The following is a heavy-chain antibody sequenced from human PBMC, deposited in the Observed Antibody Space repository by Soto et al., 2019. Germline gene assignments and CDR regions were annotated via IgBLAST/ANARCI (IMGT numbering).Heavy chain of an antibody. V-gene: IGHV1-8*01. CDR2: MNPNSGNT. Sequence: ASVKVSCKASGYTFTSYDINWVRQATGQGLEWMGWMNPNSGNTGYAQKFQGRVTMTRNTSISTAYMELSSLRSEDTAVYYCARVGCSSTSCYDGNNWFDPRGQGTLVTVSS. CDR3: ARVGCSSTSCYDGNNWFDP. CDR1: GYTFTSYD. J-gene: IGHJ5*02. D-gene: IGHD2-2*01.